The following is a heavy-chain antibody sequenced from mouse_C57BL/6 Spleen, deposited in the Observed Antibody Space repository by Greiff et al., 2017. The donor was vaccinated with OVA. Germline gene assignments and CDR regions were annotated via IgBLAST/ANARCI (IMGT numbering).Heavy chain of an antibody. J-gene: IGHJ1*03. Sequence: EVKLMESGAELVKPGASVKLSCTASGFNIKDYYMHWVKQRTEQGLEWIGRIDPEDGETKYAAKFQGKATLTADTYSNTAYLQLSSLTSEDTAVYYCARDYYGSSYGYFDVWGTGTTVTVSS. CDR2: IDPEDGET. D-gene: IGHD1-1*01. CDR3: ARDYYGSSYGYFDV. CDR1: GFNIKDYY. V-gene: IGHV14-2*01.